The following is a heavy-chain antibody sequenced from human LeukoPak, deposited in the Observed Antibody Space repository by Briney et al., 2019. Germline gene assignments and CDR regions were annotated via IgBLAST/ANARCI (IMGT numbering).Heavy chain of an antibody. CDR3: ATIWGSPDAFDL. CDR1: GFIFSKYN. V-gene: IGHV3-21*01. CDR2: ISNSGRYI. J-gene: IGHJ3*01. Sequence: GGSLRLSCAASGFIFSKYNMKWVRQAPGKGLEWVSSISNSGRYIDYADSVQGRFTISRDNAKASLSLQMSSLRADDTAVYYCATIWGSPDAFDLWGRGTKVTVSS. D-gene: IGHD7-27*01.